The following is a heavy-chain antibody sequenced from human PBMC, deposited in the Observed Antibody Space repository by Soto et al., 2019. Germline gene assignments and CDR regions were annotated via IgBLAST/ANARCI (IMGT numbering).Heavy chain of an antibody. V-gene: IGHV5-51*01. CDR3: ARHTIWFGERSYYYYGMDV. CDR2: IYPGDSDT. CDR1: GYSFTSYW. Sequence: GESLKISCKGSGYSFTSYWIGWVRQMPGKGLEWMGIIYPGDSDTRYSPSFQGQVTISADKSISTAYLQWSSLKASDTAMYYCARHTIWFGERSYYYYGMDVWGQGTTVTVSS. J-gene: IGHJ6*02. D-gene: IGHD3-10*01.